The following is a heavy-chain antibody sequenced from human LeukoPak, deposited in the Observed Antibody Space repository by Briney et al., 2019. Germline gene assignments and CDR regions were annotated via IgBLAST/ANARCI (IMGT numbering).Heavy chain of an antibody. CDR2: IYTSGST. J-gene: IGHJ4*02. D-gene: IGHD6-13*01. CDR3: AREGVSRGSHDY. V-gene: IGHV4-4*07. Sequence: SETLSLTCTVSGGSISGYYWNWIRQPAGKGLEWIGRIYTSGSTNYNPSLKSRVTISVDTSKNQFSLKLSSVTAADTAVYYCAREGVSRGSHDYWGQGTLVTVSS. CDR1: GGSISGYY.